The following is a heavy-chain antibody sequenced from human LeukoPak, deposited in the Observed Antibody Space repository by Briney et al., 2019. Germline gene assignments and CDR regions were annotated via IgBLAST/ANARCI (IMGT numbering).Heavy chain of an antibody. CDR3: ARAHYYGSGTYYSVDY. CDR2: IYYSGSA. Sequence: SETLFLTCTVSGGSISSGGYYWSWIRQHPGKGLEWIGYIYYSGSAYYNPSLKSRITISVDTSKNQFSLGLSSLTAADTAVYSCARAHYYGSGTYYSVDYWGQGILVTVSS. V-gene: IGHV4-31*03. D-gene: IGHD3-10*01. J-gene: IGHJ4*02. CDR1: GGSISSGGYY.